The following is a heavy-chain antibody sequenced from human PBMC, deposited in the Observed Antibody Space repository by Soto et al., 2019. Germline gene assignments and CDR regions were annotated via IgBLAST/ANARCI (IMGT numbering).Heavy chain of an antibody. Sequence: QLHLVQSGAVVKKPGASVTVSCSASGYPVTAYYMHWVRQAPGRGLEWMGGINPATGAAKYTQTFPGEVTMTRDTPRITAFMELSGVTSEDTAVFYCPRGGGVGVAGSAAFDMWGQGTLVTVSS. J-gene: IGHJ3*02. CDR2: INPATGAA. V-gene: IGHV1-2*02. CDR3: PRGGGVGVAGSAAFDM. CDR1: GYPVTAYY. D-gene: IGHD3-3*01.